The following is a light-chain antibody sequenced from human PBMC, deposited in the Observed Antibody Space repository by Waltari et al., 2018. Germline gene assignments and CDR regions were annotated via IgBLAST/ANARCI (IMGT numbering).Light chain of an antibody. J-gene: IGKJ4*01. CDR1: RSIATD. CDR2: HAS. V-gene: IGKV3D-15*01. CDR3: QQYNRWPPLT. Sequence: EVVMTQSPATLSVSPGERATLSCRASRSIATDLAWYQHKPGQAPRLLIYHASTRATAIPTRFRGSGSGTDFTLTISGLQSEDSAVYYCQQYNRWPPLTFGGGTKVEI.